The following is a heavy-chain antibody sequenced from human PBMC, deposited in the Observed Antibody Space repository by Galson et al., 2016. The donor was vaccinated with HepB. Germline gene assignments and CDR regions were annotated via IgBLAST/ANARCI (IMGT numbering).Heavy chain of an antibody. CDR1: GFPFSSYG. CDR3: ARARYCSTTSCYGYYFDY. D-gene: IGHD2-2*01. CDR2: ISGSGGHT. Sequence: SLRLSCAASGFPFSSYGMSWVRQAPGKGLEWVSTISGSGGHTYYAESVRGRFTISTDNSKNTLYLQMNGLRAEDTAVYYCARARYCSTTSCYGYYFDYWGQGTLVTVSS. J-gene: IGHJ4*02. V-gene: IGHV3-23*01.